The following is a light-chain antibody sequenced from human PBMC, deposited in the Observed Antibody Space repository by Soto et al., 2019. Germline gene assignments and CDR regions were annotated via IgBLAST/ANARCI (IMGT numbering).Light chain of an antibody. V-gene: IGLV1-51*01. CDR1: SSNIGNNF. CDR2: DNY. J-gene: IGLJ1*01. CDR3: GSWDSSLSAYV. Sequence: QSVLTQPPSVSAAPGQRVTISCSGSSSNIGNNFVSWYQQLPGTAPKLLIYDNYKRPSGIPDRFSGSKSGTSGTLDITDLQTGDEADYYCGSWDSSLSAYVFGTGTKVTVL.